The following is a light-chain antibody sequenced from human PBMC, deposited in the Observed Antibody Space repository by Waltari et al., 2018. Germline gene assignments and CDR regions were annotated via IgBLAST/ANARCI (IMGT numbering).Light chain of an antibody. Sequence: DIVMTQSPLSLPVTPGEPASISCRSSQSLLHSNAYNYLDWYLQKPGQSPQLLIYLGSNRASGVPDRVSGSGSGTDFTLKISRVEAEDVGVYYCMQALQTPPTFGQGTKLEIK. CDR3: MQALQTPPT. CDR1: QSLLHSNAYNY. J-gene: IGKJ2*01. V-gene: IGKV2-28*01. CDR2: LGS.